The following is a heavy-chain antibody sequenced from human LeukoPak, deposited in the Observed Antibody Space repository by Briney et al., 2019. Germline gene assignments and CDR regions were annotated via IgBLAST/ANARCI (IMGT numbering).Heavy chain of an antibody. D-gene: IGHD6-13*01. V-gene: IGHV4-59*01. CDR2: IYYSGST. CDR1: GGSISSYY. Sequence: PSETLSLTCSVSGGSISSYYWSWIRQPPGKGLEWIGYIYYSGSTDYNPSLKSRVTISVDTSKNQFSLKLTSVTTADTAVYYCARGFEYSSSWYGNWFDPWGQGTLVTVSS. CDR3: ARGFEYSSSWYGNWFDP. J-gene: IGHJ5*02.